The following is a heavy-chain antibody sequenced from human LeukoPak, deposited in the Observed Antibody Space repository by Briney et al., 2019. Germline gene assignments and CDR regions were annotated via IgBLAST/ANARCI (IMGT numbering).Heavy chain of an antibody. CDR1: GGSISSYY. CDR3: ATSPDIAIFGVFTSCYFDY. CDR2: IYYSGST. Sequence: SETLSLTCTVSGGSISSYYWSWIRQPPGKGLEWLGYIYYSGSTNYNPSLKSRVTISVDTSKNQFSLKLSSVTAADTAVYYCATSPDIAIFGVFTSCYFDYWGQGTLVTVSS. D-gene: IGHD3-3*01. J-gene: IGHJ4*02. V-gene: IGHV4-59*12.